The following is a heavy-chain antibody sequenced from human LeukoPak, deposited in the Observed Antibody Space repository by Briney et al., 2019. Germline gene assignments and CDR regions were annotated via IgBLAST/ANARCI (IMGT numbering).Heavy chain of an antibody. V-gene: IGHV4-39*07. CDR3: ASRKLGNDY. CDR2: IYYTGRT. J-gene: IGHJ4*02. Sequence: PSETLSLTCTVSGGSIYTSTYHWGWIRQPPGKGLEWIGSIYYTGRTYYSPSLKSRVTISLDTSKNQFSLTVSSVTAADTAVYYCASRKLGNDYWGQGTLVTVSS. CDR1: GGSIYTSTYH. D-gene: IGHD7-27*01.